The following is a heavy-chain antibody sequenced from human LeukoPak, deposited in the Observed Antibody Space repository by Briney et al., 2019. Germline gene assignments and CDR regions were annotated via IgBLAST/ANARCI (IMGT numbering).Heavy chain of an antibody. CDR3: AMAYYDFWSEYNWFDP. D-gene: IGHD3-3*01. V-gene: IGHV4-4*07. CDR1: GGSISSYY. Sequence: PSETXSLTCTVSGGSISSYYWSWIRQPAGKGLEWIRRIYTSGSTNYNPSLKSRVTMSVDTSKNQFSLKLSSVTAADTAVYYCAMAYYDFWSEYNWFDPWGQGTLVTVSS. CDR2: IYTSGST. J-gene: IGHJ5*02.